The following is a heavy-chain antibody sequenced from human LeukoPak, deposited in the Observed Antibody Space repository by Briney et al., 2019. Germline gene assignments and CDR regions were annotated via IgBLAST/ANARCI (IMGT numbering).Heavy chain of an antibody. V-gene: IGHV4-59*12. CDR2: IYYSGST. J-gene: IGHJ4*02. CDR1: GGSISSYY. Sequence: SETLSLTCTVSGGSISSYYWSWIRQPPGKGLEWIGYIYYSGSTNYNPSLKSRVTISVDRSKNQFSLKLSSVTAADTAVYYCARYELDNWKGPGPFDYWGQGTLVTVSS. CDR3: ARYELDNWKGPGPFDY. D-gene: IGHD1-1*01.